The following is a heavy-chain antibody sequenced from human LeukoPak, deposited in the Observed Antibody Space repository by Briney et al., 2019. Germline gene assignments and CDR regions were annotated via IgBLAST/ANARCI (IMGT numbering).Heavy chain of an antibody. V-gene: IGHV4-61*02. J-gene: IGHJ6*03. D-gene: IGHD3-22*01. CDR2: IYTSGST. CDR3: ARGQYYYDSSGYYYNYYYYYYMDV. CDR1: GGSISSGSYY. Sequence: SETLSLTCTVSGGSISSGSYYWSWIRQPAGKGLEWIGRIYTSGSTNYNPSLKSRVTISVDTSKNQFSLKLSSVTAADTAVYYCARGQYYYDSSGYYYNYYYYYYMDVWGKGTTATISS.